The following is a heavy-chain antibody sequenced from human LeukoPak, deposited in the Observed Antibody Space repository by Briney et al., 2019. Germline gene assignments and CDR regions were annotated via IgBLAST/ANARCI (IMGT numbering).Heavy chain of an antibody. CDR2: MNPNSGNT. V-gene: IGHV1-8*01. D-gene: IGHD6-13*01. CDR3: ARGPPGQQLTPLGWFDP. CDR1: GYTFTSYD. J-gene: IGHJ5*02. Sequence: ASVKVSCKASGYTFTSYDINWARQATGQGLEWMGWMNPNSGNTGYAQKFQGRVTMTRNTSISTAYMELSSLRSEDTAVYYCARGPPGQQLTPLGWFDPWGQGTLVTVSS.